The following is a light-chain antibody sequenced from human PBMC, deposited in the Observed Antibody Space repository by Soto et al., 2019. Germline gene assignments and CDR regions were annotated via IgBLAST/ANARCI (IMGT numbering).Light chain of an antibody. CDR2: SNN. Sequence: QSVLTQPPSASGTPGQRVSISCSGSYSNLKTNTVNWYQHLPGTAPKLLIFSNNQRPSGVPDRFSGSKSGTSASLAITGLQSEDEADYYCAAWDDSLNGRVFGGGTQLPVL. CDR3: AAWDDSLNGRV. J-gene: IGLJ2*01. CDR1: YSNLKTNT. V-gene: IGLV1-44*01.